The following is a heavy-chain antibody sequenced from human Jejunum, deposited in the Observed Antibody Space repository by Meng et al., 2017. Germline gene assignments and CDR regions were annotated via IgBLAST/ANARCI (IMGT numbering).Heavy chain of an antibody. CDR3: ATHPNSYYFDSGSYYNVR. V-gene: IGHV3-23*01. CDR2: ISGNGDYT. J-gene: IGHJ4*02. Sequence: GGSLRLSCAAPGFTFSSLAMSWVRQAPGKGLDWVSTISGNGDYTYYADSVKGRFTISRDNSKNTLYLQMNSLRAEDTAVYYCATHPNSYYFDSGSYYNVRWGQGTLVTDSS. CDR1: GFTFSSLA. D-gene: IGHD3-10*01.